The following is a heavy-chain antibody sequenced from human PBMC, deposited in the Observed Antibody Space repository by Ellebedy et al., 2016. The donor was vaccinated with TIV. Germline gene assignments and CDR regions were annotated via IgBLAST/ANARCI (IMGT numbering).Heavy chain of an antibody. V-gene: IGHV4-59*01. J-gene: IGHJ6*02. CDR1: GGSITTSY. CDR3: ARLAGLQWLDGIPNYYHAMDV. D-gene: IGHD4-11*01. Sequence: MPSETLSLTCTVSGGSITTSYWSWVRLPPGKGLEWIGYVHYNGNTHYSPSLKSRLTMSVDTSKNQFSLILTSVTAADTAVYCCARLAGLQWLDGIPNYYHAMDVWGQGTTVTVSS. CDR2: VHYNGNT.